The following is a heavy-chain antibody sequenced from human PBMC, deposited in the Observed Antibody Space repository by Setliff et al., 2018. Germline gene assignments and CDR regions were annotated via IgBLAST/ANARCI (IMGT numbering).Heavy chain of an antibody. J-gene: IGHJ3*02. D-gene: IGHD3-3*01. CDR3: ASPRRDDLDSPFDAFDI. CDR2: IYHRGGT. V-gene: IGHV4-38-2*01. Sequence: PSETLSLTCGVSGASITSGHYWGWIRQPPGKGLEWIGTIYHRGGTYYNPSLRSRVTMSLDTSKNQFSLRLSSVTAADTAVYYCASPRRDDLDSPFDAFDIWGQGTMVTVSS. CDR1: GASITSGHY.